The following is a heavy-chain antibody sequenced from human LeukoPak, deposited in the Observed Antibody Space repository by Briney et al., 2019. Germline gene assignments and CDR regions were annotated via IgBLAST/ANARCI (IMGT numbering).Heavy chain of an antibody. CDR1: GFTFSTYA. Sequence: GGSLRLSCAASGFTFSTYAMSWVRQAPGKGLEWVSTISGSGGSTYYADSVKGRFTISRDSSKNTLYLQMNSPRAEDTAVYYCVKGYYYDSSIYFDYWGQGTLVTVSS. J-gene: IGHJ4*02. V-gene: IGHV3-23*01. CDR2: ISGSGGST. D-gene: IGHD3-22*01. CDR3: VKGYYYDSSIYFDY.